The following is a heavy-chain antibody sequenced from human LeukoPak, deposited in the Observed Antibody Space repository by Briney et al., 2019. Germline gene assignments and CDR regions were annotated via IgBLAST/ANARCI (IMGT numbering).Heavy chain of an antibody. CDR2: ISSSNTIK. Sequence: GGSLRLSCAASGYTFSSYSMNWVRQTPGKGLEWISYISSSNTIKKYADSVKGRFTISRDNAKNPLYLQMNSLRAEDTAVYYCATYSSLNRREFQFWGQGTLLTVSS. CDR3: ATYSSLNRREFQF. CDR1: GYTFSSYS. D-gene: IGHD3-22*01. V-gene: IGHV3-48*04. J-gene: IGHJ1*01.